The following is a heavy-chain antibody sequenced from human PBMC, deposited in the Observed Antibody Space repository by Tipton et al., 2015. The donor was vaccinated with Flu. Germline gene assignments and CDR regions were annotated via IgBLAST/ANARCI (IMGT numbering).Heavy chain of an antibody. V-gene: IGHV4-38-2*01. J-gene: IGHJ4*02. CDR2: IHHGGST. Sequence: TLSLPCAVSGYSISSGYYWGLIRPPPGKGLEWIGGIHHGGSTYYNPSPQSRVTLSVDTSKNQFPLKLSPVTAADTAVYYCARGGPGWLEDDFCFDYWGQGTLVNGSS. CDR1: GYSISSGYY. CDR3: ARGGPGWLEDDFCFDY. D-gene: IGHD3-3*01.